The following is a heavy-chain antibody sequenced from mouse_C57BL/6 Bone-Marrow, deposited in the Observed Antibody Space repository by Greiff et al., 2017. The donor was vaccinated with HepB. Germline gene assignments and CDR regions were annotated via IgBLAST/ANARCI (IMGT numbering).Heavy chain of an antibody. Sequence: QVQLQQPGAELVRPGSSVKLSCKASGYTFTSYWMHWVKQRPIQGLEWIGNIDPSDSETHYNQKFKDKATLTVDKSSSTAYMQLSSLTSEDSAVCYCARGVITTVVATWYFDVWGTGTTVTVSS. D-gene: IGHD1-1*01. CDR1: GYTFTSYW. V-gene: IGHV1-52*01. J-gene: IGHJ1*03. CDR3: ARGVITTVVATWYFDV. CDR2: IDPSDSET.